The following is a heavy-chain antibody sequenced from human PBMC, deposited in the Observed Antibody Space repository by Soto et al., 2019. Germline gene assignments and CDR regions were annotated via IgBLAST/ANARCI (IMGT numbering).Heavy chain of an antibody. V-gene: IGHV3-23*01. CDR3: AKSLSASPNYFFDY. CDR2: ISGSGGLT. CDR1: GFPFSSYA. Sequence: EMQLLVSGGGLVQPGGSLRLSCAASGFPFSSYAMSWVRQAPGKGLEWVSGISGSGGLTYYADSVKGRFTMSRDNSKNPLYLQMNSLIADDTAVYYCAKSLSASPNYFFDYWGQGTLVSVSS. J-gene: IGHJ4*02.